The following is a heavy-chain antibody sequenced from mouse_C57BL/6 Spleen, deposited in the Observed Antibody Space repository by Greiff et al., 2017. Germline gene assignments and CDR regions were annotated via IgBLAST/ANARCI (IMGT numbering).Heavy chain of an antibody. J-gene: IGHJ1*03. V-gene: IGHV1-5*01. CDR1: GYTFTSYW. CDR2: IYPGNSDT. D-gene: IGHD1-1*01. CDR3: TRTTVVRYWYFDV. Sequence: EVQLQQSGTVLARPGASVKMSCKTSGYTFTSYWMHWVKQRPGQGLEWIGAIYPGNSDTSYNQKFKGKAKLTAVTSASTAYMELSSLTNEDSAVYYCTRTTVVRYWYFDVWGTGTTVTVSS.